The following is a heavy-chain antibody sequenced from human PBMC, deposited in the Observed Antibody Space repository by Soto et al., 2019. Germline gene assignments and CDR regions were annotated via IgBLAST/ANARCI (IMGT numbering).Heavy chain of an antibody. CDR1: GFTFSSYA. Sequence: PGESLKISCAASGFTFSSYAMSWVRQAPGKGLEWVSRINSDGSSTSYADSVKGRFTISRDNAKNTLYLQMNSLRAEDTAVYYCARESSSSWYYFDYWGQGTLVTVSS. CDR3: ARESSSSWYYFDY. D-gene: IGHD6-13*01. CDR2: INSDGSST. J-gene: IGHJ4*02. V-gene: IGHV3-74*01.